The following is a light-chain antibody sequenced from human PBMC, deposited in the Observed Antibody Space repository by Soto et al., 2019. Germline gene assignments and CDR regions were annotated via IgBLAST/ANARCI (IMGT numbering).Light chain of an antibody. V-gene: IGLV1-44*01. J-gene: IGLJ2*01. Sequence: QSVLTQPPSASGTPGQRVTISCSGSSSNIGSNTVNWYQQLPGTAPKLLIYSNNQRPSGVPDRFSGSKSGTSASLAISGLQSEDEADYYCQSYDSSLSHVVFGGGTKLTV. CDR1: SSNIGSNT. CDR3: QSYDSSLSHVV. CDR2: SNN.